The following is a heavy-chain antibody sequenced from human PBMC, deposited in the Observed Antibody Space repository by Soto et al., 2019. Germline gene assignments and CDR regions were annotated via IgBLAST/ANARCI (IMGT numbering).Heavy chain of an antibody. CDR1: GGTFSSYA. J-gene: IGHJ6*02. Sequence: VSCKASGGTFSSYAISWVRQAPGQGLEWMGGIIPIFGTANYAQKFQGRVTITADESTSTAYMELSSLRSEDTAVYYCARRMVLRFLETSTYYYGMDVWGQGTTVTVSS. CDR2: IIPIFGTA. D-gene: IGHD3-3*01. V-gene: IGHV1-69*01. CDR3: ARRMVLRFLETSTYYYGMDV.